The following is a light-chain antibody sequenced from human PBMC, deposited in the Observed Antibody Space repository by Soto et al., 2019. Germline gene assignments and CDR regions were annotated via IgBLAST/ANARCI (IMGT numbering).Light chain of an antibody. CDR2: KAS. CDR1: QTISSG. V-gene: IGKV1-5*03. J-gene: IGKJ1*01. Sequence: DIQMTQSPSTLSGSVGDRVTITCRASQTISSGLAWYQQKPGKAPKLLIYKASTLTSGVPSSFSGSASATDFPLTISSLPPDDFATYYCQHYNSYSEAFGQGTKVDIK. CDR3: QHYNSYSEA.